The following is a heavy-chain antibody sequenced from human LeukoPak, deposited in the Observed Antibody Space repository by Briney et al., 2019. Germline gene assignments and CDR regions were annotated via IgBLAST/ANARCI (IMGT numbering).Heavy chain of an antibody. D-gene: IGHD3-10*01. V-gene: IGHV3-21*01. J-gene: IGHJ3*02. Sequence: GGSLRLSCAASGFTFSSYSMNWVRQAPGKGLEWVSSISSSSSYIYYADSVKGRFTISRDNAKNSLYLQMNSLRAEDTAVYYCARVKSSGSYRGGDAFDIWGQGTMVPVSS. CDR1: GFTFSSYS. CDR3: ARVKSSGSYRGGDAFDI. CDR2: ISSSSSYI.